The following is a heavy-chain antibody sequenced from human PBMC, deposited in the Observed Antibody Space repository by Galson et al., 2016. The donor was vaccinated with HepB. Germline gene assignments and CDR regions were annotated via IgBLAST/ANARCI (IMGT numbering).Heavy chain of an antibody. J-gene: IGHJ3*02. D-gene: IGHD1-14*01. CDR1: GFTFSHYG. CDR3: AREENYHRASAFDI. Sequence: SLRLSCAASGFTFSHYGMHWVRQAPGKGLEWVALIWYDGSNKYYADSVKGRFTISRDNSKNTQYLQMNSLGAEDTAVYYCAREENYHRASAFDIWGQGTVVTVSS. CDR2: IWYDGSNK. V-gene: IGHV3-33*01.